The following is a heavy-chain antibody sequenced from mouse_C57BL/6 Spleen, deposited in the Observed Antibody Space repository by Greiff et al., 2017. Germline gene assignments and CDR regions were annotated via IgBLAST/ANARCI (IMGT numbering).Heavy chain of an antibody. D-gene: IGHD2-3*01. CDR1: GYTFTSYW. V-gene: IGHV1-53*01. J-gene: IGHJ4*01. CDR2: INPSNGGT. CDR3: ARSEDGRFYYYAMDY. Sequence: QVQLQQPGTELVKPGASVKLSCKASGYTFTSYWMHWVKQRPGQGLEWIGNINPSNGGTNYNEKFKSKATLTVDKSSSTAYMQLSSLTAEDSAVYYCARSEDGRFYYYAMDYWGQGTSVTVSS.